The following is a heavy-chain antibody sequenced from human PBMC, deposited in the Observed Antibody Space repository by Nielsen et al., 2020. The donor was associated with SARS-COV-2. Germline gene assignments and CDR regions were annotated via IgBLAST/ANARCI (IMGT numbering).Heavy chain of an antibody. V-gene: IGHV3-53*01. CDR3: ARDWSRAFDV. CDR1: GFAAINYY. Sequence: GGSLRLSCAASGFAAINYYMSWVRQAPGKGLEWVSVIYTGGSTFYADSVKGRFTISTDNAKNSMSLQMNSLRVEDTAVYYCARDWSRAFDVWGQGTMVTVSS. CDR2: IYTGGST. J-gene: IGHJ3*01.